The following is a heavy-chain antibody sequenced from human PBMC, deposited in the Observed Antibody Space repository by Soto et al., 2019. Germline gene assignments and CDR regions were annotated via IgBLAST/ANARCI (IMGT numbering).Heavy chain of an antibody. Sequence: ASVKVSCKASGYTFTGYYMHWVRQAPGQGLEWMGWINPNSGGTNYAQKFQGRVTMTRDTSISTAYMELSRLRSDDTAVYYCARGGPERWLQPYDAFDIWGHGTMVTVS. D-gene: IGHD5-12*01. CDR3: ARGGPERWLQPYDAFDI. CDR1: GYTFTGYY. J-gene: IGHJ3*02. CDR2: INPNSGGT. V-gene: IGHV1-2*02.